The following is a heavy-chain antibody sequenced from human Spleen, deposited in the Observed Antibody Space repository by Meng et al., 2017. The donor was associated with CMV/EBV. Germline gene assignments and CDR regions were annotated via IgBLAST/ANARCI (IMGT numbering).Heavy chain of an antibody. CDR3: ARKGEVIAPGAFDI. CDR2: ISSYNTNT. V-gene: IGHV1-18*01. J-gene: IGHJ3*02. Sequence: ASVKVSCKVAGHTFNSYAITWVRQAPGQGLEWVGWISSYNTNTNYAQKLQGRVTLTTDTSTSIASMELRRLRSDDTAVYYCARKGEVIAPGAFDIWGQGTMVTVSS. CDR1: GHTFNSYA. D-gene: IGHD2-21*01.